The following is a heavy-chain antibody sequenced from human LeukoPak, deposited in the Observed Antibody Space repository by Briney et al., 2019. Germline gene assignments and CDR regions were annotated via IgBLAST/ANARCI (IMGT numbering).Heavy chain of an antibody. J-gene: IGHJ4*02. V-gene: IGHV3-30*02. Sequence: GGSLRLSCAASGFTFSSYGMHWVRQAPGKGLEWVAFIRYDGSNKYYADSVKGRLTISRDNSKNTLYLQMNSLRAEDTAVYYCAKDPSDREPYYFDYWGQGTLVTVSS. CDR2: IRYDGSNK. D-gene: IGHD1-14*01. CDR3: AKDPSDREPYYFDY. CDR1: GFTFSSYG.